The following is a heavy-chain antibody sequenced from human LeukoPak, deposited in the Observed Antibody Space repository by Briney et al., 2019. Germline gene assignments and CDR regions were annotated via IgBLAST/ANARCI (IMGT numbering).Heavy chain of an antibody. J-gene: IGHJ4*02. CDR2: ISYDGSNK. D-gene: IGHD5-18*01. V-gene: IGHV3-30*04. CDR1: GFTFSSYA. Sequence: AGGSLRLSCAASGFTFSSYAMHWVRQAPGKGLEWVAVISYDGSNKYYADSVKGRFTISRDNSKNTLYLQMNSLRAEDTAVYYCAKDTTAMVTVLDYWGQGTLVTVSS. CDR3: AKDTTAMVTVLDY.